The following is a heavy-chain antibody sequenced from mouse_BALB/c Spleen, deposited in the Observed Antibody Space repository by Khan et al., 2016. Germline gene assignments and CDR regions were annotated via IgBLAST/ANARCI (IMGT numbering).Heavy chain of an antibody. V-gene: IGHV5-4*02. Sequence: EVELVESGGGLVKPGGSLKLSCAASGFTFSDYYMYWVRQTPEKRLEWVATISDGGSYTYYPDSVKGRFTISRDNAKNNLYLQRGSLKSEDTVMYYCASDGNFAYWGQGTLVTVSA. CDR3: ASDGNFAY. CDR1: GFTFSDYY. D-gene: IGHD2-1*01. J-gene: IGHJ3*01. CDR2: ISDGGSYT.